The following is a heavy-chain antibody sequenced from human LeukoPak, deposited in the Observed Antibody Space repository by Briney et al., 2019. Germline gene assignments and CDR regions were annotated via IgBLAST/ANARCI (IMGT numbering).Heavy chain of an antibody. J-gene: IGHJ5*02. Sequence: KASETLSLTCAVSGGSISSGGYSWSWIRQPPGKGLEWIGEINHSGSTNYNPSLKSRVTISVDTSKNQFSLKLSSVTAAVTAVYYCARGLRYSYGYFHAARYNWFDPWGQGTLVTVSS. CDR3: ARGLRYSYGYFHAARYNWFDP. V-gene: IGHV4-34*01. CDR1: GGSISSGGYS. CDR2: INHSGST. D-gene: IGHD5-18*01.